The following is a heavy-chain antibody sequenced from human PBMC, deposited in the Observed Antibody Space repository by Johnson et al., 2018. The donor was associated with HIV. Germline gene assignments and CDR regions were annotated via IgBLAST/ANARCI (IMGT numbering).Heavy chain of an antibody. CDR1: GFTFSSYD. CDR3: ARPYDAYVYGAFDV. V-gene: IGHV3-13*01. D-gene: IGHD5/OR15-5a*01. J-gene: IGHJ3*01. CDR2: IGTVGDT. Sequence: VQLMESGGGLVQPGGSLRLSCAASGFTFSSYDMHWVRQATGKGLEWVSAIGTVGDTYYVGSVKGRFTISRDNAKNSLYLQVNSLRAGDTAVYYCARPYDAYVYGAFDVWGPGTMVIVSS.